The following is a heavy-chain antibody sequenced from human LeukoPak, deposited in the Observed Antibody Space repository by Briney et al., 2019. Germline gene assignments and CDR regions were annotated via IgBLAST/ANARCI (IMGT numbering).Heavy chain of an antibody. J-gene: IGHJ5*02. CDR2: ISHSGST. D-gene: IGHD3-9*01. CDR1: GGSLSGYY. V-gene: IGHV4-34*01. Sequence: TSETLSLTCAVYGGSLSGYYWSWMRQPPGKGLEWIGEISHSGSTNYNPSLKTHVPISVDTSKSHFSLNPSSVPAADTAVYYCARAKNHAHDWSLIWFDPWGQGTLVTVSS. CDR3: ARAKNHAHDWSLIWFDP.